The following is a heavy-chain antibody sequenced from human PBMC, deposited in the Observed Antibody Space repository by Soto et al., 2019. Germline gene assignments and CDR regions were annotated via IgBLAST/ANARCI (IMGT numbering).Heavy chain of an antibody. D-gene: IGHD2-2*02. Sequence: SGGSLRLSCAASGFSFSSYAMSWVRQAPGKGLEWVSAISGSGGSTYYADSVKGRFTISRDNSKNTLYLQMNSLRAEDTAVYYCAKDFTATNTYNWFDPWGQGTLVTVSS. J-gene: IGHJ5*02. V-gene: IGHV3-23*01. CDR2: ISGSGGST. CDR3: AKDFTATNTYNWFDP. CDR1: GFSFSSYA.